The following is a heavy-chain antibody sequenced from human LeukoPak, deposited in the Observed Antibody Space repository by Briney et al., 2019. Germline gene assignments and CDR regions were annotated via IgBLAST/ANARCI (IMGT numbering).Heavy chain of an antibody. J-gene: IGHJ4*02. D-gene: IGHD6-13*01. CDR2: ISWNSGSI. V-gene: IGHV3-9*01. Sequence: GGSLRLSCAASGFTFSSHWTHWVRQAPGKGLVWVAGISWNSGSIGYADSVKGRFTISRDNAKNSLYLQMNSLRAEDTALYYCAKDNSSSWYYFDYWGQGTLVTVSS. CDR1: GFTFSSHW. CDR3: AKDNSSSWYYFDY.